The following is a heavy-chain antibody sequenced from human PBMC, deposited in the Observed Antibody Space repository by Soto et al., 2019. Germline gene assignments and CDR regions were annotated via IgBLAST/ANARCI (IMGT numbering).Heavy chain of an antibody. CDR3: ARDTLLWFGESTRDYYGMDV. Sequence: SETLSLTCTVSGGPISSYYWSWIRQPPGKGLEWIGYIYYSGSTNYNPSLKSRVTISVDTSKNQFSLKLSSVTAADTAVYYCARDTLLWFGESTRDYYGMDVWGQGTTVTVSS. CDR1: GGPISSYY. CDR2: IYYSGST. D-gene: IGHD3-10*01. J-gene: IGHJ6*02. V-gene: IGHV4-59*01.